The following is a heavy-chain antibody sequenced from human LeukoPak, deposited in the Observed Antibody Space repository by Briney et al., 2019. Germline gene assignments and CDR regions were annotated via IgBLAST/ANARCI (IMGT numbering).Heavy chain of an antibody. CDR3: AQSGGTDV. CDR1: GFTFSRFS. CDR2: ISADGSST. Sequence: PGGSLRLSCAASGFTFSRFSMHWVRQVPGKGLVCVSRISADGSSTNYADSVKGRFTVSRDNSKNMLSLQMSSLRAEDTAVYYCAQSGGTDVWGQGTTVTVSS. J-gene: IGHJ6*02. V-gene: IGHV3-74*01.